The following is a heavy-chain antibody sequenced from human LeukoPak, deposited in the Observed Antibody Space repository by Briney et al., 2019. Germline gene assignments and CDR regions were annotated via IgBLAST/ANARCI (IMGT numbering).Heavy chain of an antibody. CDR3: AREYYTYYYDSSGYYYGFDY. Sequence: ASVKVSCKASGYTFTSYCISWVRQAPGQGLEWMGWISAYNGNTNYAQELQGRVTMTTDTSTSTAYMELRSLRSDDTAVYYCAREYYTYYYDSSGYYYGFDYWGQGTLVTVSS. CDR1: GYTFTSYC. CDR2: ISAYNGNT. D-gene: IGHD3-22*01. V-gene: IGHV1-18*01. J-gene: IGHJ4*02.